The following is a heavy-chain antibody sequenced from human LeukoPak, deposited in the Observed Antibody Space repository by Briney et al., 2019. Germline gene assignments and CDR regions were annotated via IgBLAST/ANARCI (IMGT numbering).Heavy chain of an antibody. Sequence: SVKVSCKASGDTFSSYAFSWVRQAPGQGLEWVGGIIPIFGTANYAQTFQDRVTITADNSTRTSYMQLSSLRSENTALYPCPTQQYSSDPPHFDYWGQGTLVTVSS. J-gene: IGHJ4*02. V-gene: IGHV1-69*06. D-gene: IGHD2-15*01. CDR2: IIPIFGTA. CDR3: PTQQYSSDPPHFDY. CDR1: GDTFSSYA.